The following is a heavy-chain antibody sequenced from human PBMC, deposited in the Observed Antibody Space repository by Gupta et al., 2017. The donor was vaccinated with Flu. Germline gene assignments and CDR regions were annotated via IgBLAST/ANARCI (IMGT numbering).Heavy chain of an antibody. Sequence: EVQLVESGGGLVKPGGSLRLSCAASGFTFSNAWMSWVRQAPGKGLEWVGRIKSKTDGGTTDYAAPVKGRFTISRDDSKNTLYLQMNSLKTEDTAVYYCTTVDIVVVPAAIRSQQWVLDPWGQGTLVTVSS. V-gene: IGHV3-15*01. CDR1: GFTFSNAW. J-gene: IGHJ5*02. D-gene: IGHD2-2*01. CDR2: IKSKTDGGTT. CDR3: TTVDIVVVPAAIRSQQWVLDP.